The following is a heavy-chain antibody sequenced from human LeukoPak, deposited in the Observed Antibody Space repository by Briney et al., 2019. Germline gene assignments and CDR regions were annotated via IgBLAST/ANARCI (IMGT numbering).Heavy chain of an antibody. D-gene: IGHD3-22*01. CDR1: GFTVSSNY. CDR3: ARGGYYYDSSGYSPVWFDP. Sequence: GGSLRLSCAASGFTVSSNYMSWVRQAPGKGLEWVSVIYSGGSTYYADSVKGRFTISRDNSKNTLYLQMNSLRAEDTAVYYCARGGYYYDSSGYSPVWFDPWGQGTLVTVSS. CDR2: IYSGGST. J-gene: IGHJ5*02. V-gene: IGHV3-53*01.